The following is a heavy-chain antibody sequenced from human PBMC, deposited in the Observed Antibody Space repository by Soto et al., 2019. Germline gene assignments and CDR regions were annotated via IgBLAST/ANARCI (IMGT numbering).Heavy chain of an antibody. V-gene: IGHV1-18*04. CDR2: MGVDNGKT. CDR1: GYTFTKYG. D-gene: IGHD2-2*02. CDR3: SRARYCTSPSCYNHYYYGMDI. Sequence: QEQLVQSGGEVKKPGASVRVSCKASGYTFTKYGITWVRQAPGQGLGGMGWMGVDNGKTTYAGKLQGRVIMTADTSASTAYMEMRSLRSDDTAVYFCSRARYCTSPSCYNHYYYGMDIWGQGTTVSVSS. J-gene: IGHJ6*02.